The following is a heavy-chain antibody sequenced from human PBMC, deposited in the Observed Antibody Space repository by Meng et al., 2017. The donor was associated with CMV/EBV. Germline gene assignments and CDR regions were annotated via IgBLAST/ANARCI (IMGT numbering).Heavy chain of an antibody. V-gene: IGHV1-2*02. J-gene: IGHJ5*02. CDR2: INPNSGGT. Sequence: ASVKVSCKASGYTFTGYYMHWVRQAPGQGLEWMGWINPNSGGTNYAQKFQGRVTMTRDTSISTAYMELSRLRSGDTAVYYCARSFGGQGRFLEWLGPWGQGTLVTVSS. CDR3: ARSFGGQGRFLEWLGP. D-gene: IGHD3-3*01. CDR1: GYTFTGYY.